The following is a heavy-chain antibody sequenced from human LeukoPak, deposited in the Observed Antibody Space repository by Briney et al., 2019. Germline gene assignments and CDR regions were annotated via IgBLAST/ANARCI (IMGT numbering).Heavy chain of an antibody. D-gene: IGHD2-15*01. Sequence: NPSETLSLTCAVYGGSFSGYYWSWIRQPPGKGLEWIGGINHSGSTNYNPSLKSRVTISVDTSKNQFSLKLSFVTAADTAVYYCARGSVVSLDYWGQGTLVTVSS. CDR2: INHSGST. J-gene: IGHJ4*02. CDR1: GGSFSGYY. V-gene: IGHV4-34*01. CDR3: ARGSVVSLDY.